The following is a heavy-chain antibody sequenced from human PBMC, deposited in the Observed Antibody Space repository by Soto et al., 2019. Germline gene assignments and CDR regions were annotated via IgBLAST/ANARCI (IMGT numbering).Heavy chain of an antibody. J-gene: IGHJ3*01. CDR2: ISSGSDYI. CDR3: ARSPVGDAFNV. CDR1: GFTFSSYS. V-gene: IGHV3-21*01. Sequence: EVQLVESGGGLVKPGGSLRLSCAASGFTFSSYSMNWVRQAPGKGLEWVSSISSGSDYIFYADSVKGRFTISRDNAKNSLFLQLTSLTAEDTAVYYCARSPVGDAFNVWGRGTVVTFSS.